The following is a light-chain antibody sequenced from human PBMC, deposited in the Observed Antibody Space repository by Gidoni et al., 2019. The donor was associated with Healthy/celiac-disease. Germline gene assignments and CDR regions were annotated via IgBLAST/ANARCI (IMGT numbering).Light chain of an antibody. CDR3: QPYNSYSRT. CDR2: KAS. Sequence: DIQMTQSPSTLSASVGDSVTITCRDSQSISNWLAWYQQKPGKAPKLLIYKASSLESGVPSRFSGSGSGTEFTLTISSLQPDDFATYYCQPYNSYSRTFXXXTKVEIK. CDR1: QSISNW. J-gene: IGKJ1*01. V-gene: IGKV1-5*03.